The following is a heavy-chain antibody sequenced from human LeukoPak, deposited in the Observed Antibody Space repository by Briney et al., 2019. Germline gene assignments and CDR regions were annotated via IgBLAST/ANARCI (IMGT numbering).Heavy chain of an antibody. J-gene: IGHJ4*02. CDR3: ARSSAVGDCSSTSCSPFDY. CDR2: IYTSGST. V-gene: IGHV4-4*09. Sequence: SETLSLTCTVSGGSISSYYWSWIRQPPGKGLEWIGYIYTSGSTNYNPSHKNRVTISVDTSKNQFSLKLSSVTAADTAVYYCARSSAVGDCSSTSCSPFDYWGQGTLVTVSS. CDR1: GGSISSYY. D-gene: IGHD2-2*01.